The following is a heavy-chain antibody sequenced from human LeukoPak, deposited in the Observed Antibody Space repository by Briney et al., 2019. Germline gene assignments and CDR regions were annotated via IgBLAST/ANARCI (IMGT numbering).Heavy chain of an antibody. Sequence: GGSLRLSCAASGFTFSSYAMHWVSQAPGKGLEWVAVISYDGSNKYYADYVQGRFTISRDNSKTTLYLQMHSLRAEDTAVYYCARVEVATHDYWGQGTLVTVSS. J-gene: IGHJ4*02. CDR1: GFTFSSYA. CDR3: ARVEVATHDY. CDR2: ISYDGSNK. V-gene: IGHV3-30-3*01. D-gene: IGHD5-24*01.